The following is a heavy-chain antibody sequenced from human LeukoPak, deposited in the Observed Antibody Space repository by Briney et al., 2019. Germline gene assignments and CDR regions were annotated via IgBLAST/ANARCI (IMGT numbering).Heavy chain of an antibody. J-gene: IGHJ4*02. Sequence: ASVKVSCKASGGTFSSYAISWVRQAPGQGLEWMGGIIPIFGTANYAQKFQGRVTITADESTSTAYMELRSLRSDDTAVYYCARDLPDLTYSYDSSGLDYWGQGTLVTVST. CDR2: IIPIFGTA. V-gene: IGHV1-69*13. CDR1: GGTFSSYA. D-gene: IGHD3-22*01. CDR3: ARDLPDLTYSYDSSGLDY.